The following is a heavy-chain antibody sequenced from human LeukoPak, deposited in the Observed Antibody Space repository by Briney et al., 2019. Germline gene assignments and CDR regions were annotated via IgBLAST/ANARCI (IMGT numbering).Heavy chain of an antibody. CDR3: AKDRSEAYSYYYDSSGLFQH. CDR1: GFTFSSYA. J-gene: IGHJ1*01. CDR2: ISGSGGST. D-gene: IGHD3-22*01. Sequence: GGSLRLSCAASGFTFSSYAMSWVRQAPGKGLEWVSGISGSGGSTYYADSVKGRFTISRDNSKNTLYLQMNSLRAEDTAVYYCAKDRSEAYSYYYDSSGLFQHWGQGTLVTVSS. V-gene: IGHV3-23*01.